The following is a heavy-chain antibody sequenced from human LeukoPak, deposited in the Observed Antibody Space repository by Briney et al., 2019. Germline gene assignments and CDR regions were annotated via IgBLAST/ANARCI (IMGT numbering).Heavy chain of an antibody. J-gene: IGHJ4*02. CDR2: ISSSSSYI. Sequence: PGGSLRLSCAASGFTFSSYSMNWVRQAPGKGLEWVSSISSSSSYIYYADSVKGRFTISRDNAKNSLYLQMNSLRAEDTAVYYCARGGGAVTGTVAPIDYWGQGTLVTVSS. V-gene: IGHV3-21*01. CDR3: ARGGGAVTGTVAPIDY. D-gene: IGHD1-7*01. CDR1: GFTFSSYS.